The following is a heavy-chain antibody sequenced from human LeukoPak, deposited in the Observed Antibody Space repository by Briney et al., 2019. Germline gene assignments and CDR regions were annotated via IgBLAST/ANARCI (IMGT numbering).Heavy chain of an antibody. CDR3: TRDAYNFNDFDY. Sequence: GSLRLSCAVSEFTFSHFAMHWVRQAPGKGLEWVAVVSSHGNDGYYADSVKGRFTISRDNSKNTLYPQIDSLRAEDTAIYYCTRDAYNFNDFDYWGQGTLVTVSS. V-gene: IGHV3-30*01. J-gene: IGHJ4*02. D-gene: IGHD5-24*01. CDR1: EFTFSHFA. CDR2: VSSHGNDG.